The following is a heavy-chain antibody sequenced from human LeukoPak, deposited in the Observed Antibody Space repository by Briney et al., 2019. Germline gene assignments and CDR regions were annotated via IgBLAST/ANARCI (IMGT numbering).Heavy chain of an antibody. Sequence: GGSLRLSCAASGFTVSNNYMTWVRQAPGKGLEWVSSITGRDSYIYYADSVKGRFTISRDNAKNSLYLQMNSLRAEDTAVYYCARVPTVPGPCYYGMDVWGQGTTVTVSS. CDR3: ARVPTVPGPCYYGMDV. V-gene: IGHV3-21*01. D-gene: IGHD3-10*01. CDR2: ITGRDSYI. CDR1: GFTVSNNY. J-gene: IGHJ6*02.